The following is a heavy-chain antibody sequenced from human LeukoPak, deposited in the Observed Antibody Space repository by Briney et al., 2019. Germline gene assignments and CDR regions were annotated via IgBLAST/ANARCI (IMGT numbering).Heavy chain of an antibody. J-gene: IGHJ4*02. CDR1: GFTFSSYA. V-gene: IGHV3-23*01. D-gene: IGHD5-12*01. CDR2: ISGSGGST. Sequence: GGSLRLSCAASGFTFSSYAMSWVRQAPGKGLEWVSAISGSGGSTYYADSVKGRFTISRDDSKNTLYLQMNSLRAEDTAVYYCAKFRLNSGYHGRGNWGQGTLVTVSS. CDR3: AKFRLNSGYHGRGN.